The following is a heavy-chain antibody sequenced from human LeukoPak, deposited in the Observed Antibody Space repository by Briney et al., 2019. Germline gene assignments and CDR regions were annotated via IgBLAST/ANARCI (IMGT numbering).Heavy chain of an antibody. CDR2: IYYSGST. CDR1: GGSISDYY. V-gene: IGHV4-59*12. J-gene: IGHJ4*02. D-gene: IGHD2-15*01. CDR3: ARGQRSCSGGSCYGPYFDY. Sequence: SETLSVTCTVSGGSISDYYWNWIRQPPGKGLEWVGYIYYSGSTNYNPSLQSRVTISVDTSKNQFSLKLSSVTAADTAVYYCARGQRSCSGGSCYGPYFDYWGQGTLVTVSS.